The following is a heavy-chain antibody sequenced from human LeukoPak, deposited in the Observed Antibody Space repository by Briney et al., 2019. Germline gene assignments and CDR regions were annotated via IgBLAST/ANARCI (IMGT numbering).Heavy chain of an antibody. D-gene: IGHD2-2*01. CDR2: TRNKANSYTT. CDR1: VFTFTDHY. J-gene: IGHJ6*03. V-gene: IGHV3-72*01. CDR3: ARDGVVPAAMRSYYYYYMDV. Sequence: GGSLRLSSAASVFTFTDHYMDWVRQAPGKGLEWVGLTRNKANSYTTEYAASVKGRVTISRDDSKNSLYLQMTSLKTDDPTVYYCARDGVVPAAMRSYYYYYMDVWGQGTTVTVSS.